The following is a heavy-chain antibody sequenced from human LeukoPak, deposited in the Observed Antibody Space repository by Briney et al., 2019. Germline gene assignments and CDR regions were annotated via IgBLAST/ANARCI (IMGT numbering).Heavy chain of an antibody. D-gene: IGHD2-21*02. CDR3: ARVEGVVVTATGIDY. J-gene: IGHJ4*02. V-gene: IGHV3-21*01. CDR2: ISSSSSYI. Sequence: GGSLRLSCAASGFTFSSYSMNWVRQAPGKGLEWVSSISSSSSYIYYADSVKGRFTISRDNAKNSLYLQMNSLRAEDTAVYYCARVEGVVVTATGIDYWGQGTLVTVSS. CDR1: GFTFSSYS.